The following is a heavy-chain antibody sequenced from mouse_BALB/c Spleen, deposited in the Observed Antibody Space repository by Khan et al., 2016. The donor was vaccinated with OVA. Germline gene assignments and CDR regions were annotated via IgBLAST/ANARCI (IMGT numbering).Heavy chain of an antibody. CDR1: GYTFTSYW. D-gene: IGHD1-1*01. CDR3: ARENYSGSTYYAMDY. Sequence: DLVKPGASVKLSCKASGYTFTSYWINWIKQRPGQGLEWIGRIGPGSGSTYYNEMFKGKATLTVDTSSSTAYIQLSSLSSEDSAVYFCARENYSGSTYYAMDYWGQGTSVTVSS. J-gene: IGHJ4*01. V-gene: IGHV1S41*01. CDR2: IGPGSGST.